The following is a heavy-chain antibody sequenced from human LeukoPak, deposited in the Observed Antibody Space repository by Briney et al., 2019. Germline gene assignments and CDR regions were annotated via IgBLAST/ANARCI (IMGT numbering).Heavy chain of an antibody. D-gene: IGHD6-13*01. CDR1: GGSFSGYY. J-gene: IGHJ5*02. CDR2: INHSGST. CDR3: ATRPDIASTGPGWFDP. V-gene: IGHV4-34*01. Sequence: SETLSLTCAVYGGSFSGYYWSWTRQPPGKGLEWIGEINHSGSTNYNSSLKSRVTISVDTSKNQFSLTLSSVTAADTAVYYCATRPDIASTGPGWFDPWGQGTLVTVSS.